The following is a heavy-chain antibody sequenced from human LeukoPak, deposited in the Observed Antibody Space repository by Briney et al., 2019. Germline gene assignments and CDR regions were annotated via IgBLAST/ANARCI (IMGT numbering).Heavy chain of an antibody. J-gene: IGHJ6*02. V-gene: IGHV1-2*02. CDR1: GYTFTAYN. CDR3: ARVKAPKVELRRHYFYGMDV. CDR2: INPNSDGT. Sequence: GASVKVSCKASGYTFTAYNMHWVRQAPGQGLEWMGWINPNSDGTNYAQKFQGRVTMTRDTSITTAYMELTRVRSDDTAVYYCARVKAPKVELRRHYFYGMDVWGQGTTVTVSS. D-gene: IGHD1-7*01.